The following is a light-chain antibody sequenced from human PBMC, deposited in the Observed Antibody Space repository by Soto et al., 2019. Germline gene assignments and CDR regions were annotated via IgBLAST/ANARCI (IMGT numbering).Light chain of an antibody. V-gene: IGKV3-15*01. J-gene: IGKJ1*01. Sequence: EIVMTQSPATLSVSPGERATLSCRASQSVSSNLAWYQQKPSQAPRLLIYGASTRASGIPARFSGSGSGTEFTLTISSLQAEDLAVYCCHQYNDWPWTFGQGTKVEI. CDR3: HQYNDWPWT. CDR1: QSVSSN. CDR2: GAS.